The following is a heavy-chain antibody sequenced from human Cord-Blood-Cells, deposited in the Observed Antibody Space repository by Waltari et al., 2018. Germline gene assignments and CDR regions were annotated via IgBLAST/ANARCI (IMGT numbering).Heavy chain of an antibody. J-gene: IGHJ5*02. CDR1: GYTFTGYY. V-gene: IGHV1-2*04. CDR3: ARSPNGSSSWFDP. Sequence: QVQLVQSGAEVKKPGASVKVSCKASGYTFTGYYMHWVRPAPGQGLEWMGWINPNSGGTNYAQKFQGWVTMTRDTSISTAYMELSRLRSDDTAVYYCARSPNGSSSWFDPWGQGTLVTVSS. CDR2: INPNSGGT. D-gene: IGHD6-6*01.